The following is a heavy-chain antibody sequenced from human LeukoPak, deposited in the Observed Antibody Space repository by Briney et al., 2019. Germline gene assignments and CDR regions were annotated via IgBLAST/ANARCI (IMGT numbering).Heavy chain of an antibody. CDR3: AKDRYSSGWGLFDY. CDR1: GFTFSSYR. V-gene: IGHV3-30*02. CDR2: VRYDSSNK. J-gene: IGHJ4*02. D-gene: IGHD6-19*01. Sequence: GGSLRLSCAASGFTFSSYRMNWVRQAPGKGLEWVAFVRYDSSNKYYADSVKGRFTISRDNSKNTLYLQMNSLRAEDTAVYYCAKDRYSSGWGLFDYWGQGTLVTVSS.